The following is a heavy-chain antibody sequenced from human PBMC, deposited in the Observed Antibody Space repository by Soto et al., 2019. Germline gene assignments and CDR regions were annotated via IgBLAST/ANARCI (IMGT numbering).Heavy chain of an antibody. CDR2: ISGYNGNT. Sequence: VQLVQSGAEVKKPGASVKVSCKASGYTFSNYGISWVRQAPGQGPEWMGWISGYNGNTNYGQTLQGRVTMTTDTSTSTAYMELRSLRYDDTAVYYCARGGSSWSTEYYQHWGQGTLVIVSS. CDR3: ARGGSSWSTEYYQH. D-gene: IGHD6-13*01. CDR1: GYTFSNYG. J-gene: IGHJ1*01. V-gene: IGHV1-18*01.